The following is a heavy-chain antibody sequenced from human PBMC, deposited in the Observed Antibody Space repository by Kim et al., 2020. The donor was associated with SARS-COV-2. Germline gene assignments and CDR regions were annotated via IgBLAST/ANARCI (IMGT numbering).Heavy chain of an antibody. CDR1: GFTFSNYG. CDR2: ISYGGSDT. V-gene: IGHV3-30*03. J-gene: IGHJ4*02. Sequence: GGSLRLSCAASGFTFSNYGMHWVRQAPGKGLEWVAGISYGGSDTYYSDSVKGRFTISRDSSKNTVYLQMNGLTPEDTALYFCARLEEQWFILDYIQFWGRGVLVTVAS. D-gene: IGHD6-19*01. CDR3: ARLEEQWFILDYIQF.